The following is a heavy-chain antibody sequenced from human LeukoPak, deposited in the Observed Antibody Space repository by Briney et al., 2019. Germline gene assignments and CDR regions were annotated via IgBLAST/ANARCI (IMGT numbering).Heavy chain of an antibody. CDR1: GFSFSISA. D-gene: IGHD3-16*02. J-gene: IGHJ4*02. V-gene: IGHV3-64D*09. CDR3: VKDTSFGGVIVKTFDY. CDR2: ISSNGGST. Sequence: PGGSLRLSCSASGFSFSISAMHWVRQAPGKGLEYVSAISSNGGSTYYADSVKGRFTISRDNSKNTLYLQMSSLRAEDTAVYYCVKDTSFGGVIVKTFDYWGQGTLVTVSS.